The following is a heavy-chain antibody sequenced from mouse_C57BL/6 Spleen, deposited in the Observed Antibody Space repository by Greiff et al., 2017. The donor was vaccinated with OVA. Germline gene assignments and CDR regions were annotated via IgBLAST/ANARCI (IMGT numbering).Heavy chain of an antibody. CDR2: ISSGSSTI. V-gene: IGHV5-17*01. J-gene: IGHJ4*01. Sequence: DVKLQESGGGLVKPGGSLKLSCAASGFTFSDYGMHWVRQAPEKGLEWVAYISSGSSTIYYADTVKGRFTISRDNAKNTLFLQMTSLRSEDTAMYYCARTLYGSYAMDYWGQGTSVTVSS. CDR1: GFTFSDYG. CDR3: ARTLYGSYAMDY. D-gene: IGHD2-2*01.